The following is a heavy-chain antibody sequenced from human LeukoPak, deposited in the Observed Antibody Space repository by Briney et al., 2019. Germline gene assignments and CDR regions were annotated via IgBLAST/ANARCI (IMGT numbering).Heavy chain of an antibody. D-gene: IGHD3-3*01. J-gene: IGHJ4*02. CDR2: ISASGGT. Sequence: GGSLRLSCAVSGFTFSSYAMTWVRQAPGKGLEWVSAISASGGTHYADSVKGRFTISRDNSKNTLFLQMNNLRAEDTAVYYCGSPQYYDFWGGADYWGQGTLVSVSS. CDR3: GSPQYYDFWGGADY. CDR1: GFTFSSYA. V-gene: IGHV3-23*01.